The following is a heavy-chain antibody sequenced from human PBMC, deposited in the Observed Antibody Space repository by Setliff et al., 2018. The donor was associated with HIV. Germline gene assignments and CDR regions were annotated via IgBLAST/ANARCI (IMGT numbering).Heavy chain of an antibody. CDR3: ARENYYVTEY. Sequence: GGSLRLSCAASGFTFSTYAMSWFRQAPGKGLEWVSSISVSGGRTNHADSVQGRFTISRDNSKNTLYLQMNSLRAEDTAVYYCARENYYVTEYWGQGTLVTVSS. V-gene: IGHV3-23*01. D-gene: IGHD3-10*02. CDR2: ISVSGGRT. J-gene: IGHJ4*02. CDR1: GFTFSTYA.